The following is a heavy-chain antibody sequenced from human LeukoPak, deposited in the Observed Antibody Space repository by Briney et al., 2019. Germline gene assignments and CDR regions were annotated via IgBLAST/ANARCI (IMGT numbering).Heavy chain of an antibody. Sequence: ASVKVSCKVSGYTLTELSMHWVRQAPGKGLEWMGGFDPEDGETIYAQKFQGRVTMTEDTSTDTAYMELSSLRSEDTAVYYCATDSGLGYSYGPEALYYFDYWGQGTLVTVSS. D-gene: IGHD5-18*01. CDR2: FDPEDGET. J-gene: IGHJ4*02. V-gene: IGHV1-24*01. CDR3: ATDSGLGYSYGPEALYYFDY. CDR1: GYTLTELS.